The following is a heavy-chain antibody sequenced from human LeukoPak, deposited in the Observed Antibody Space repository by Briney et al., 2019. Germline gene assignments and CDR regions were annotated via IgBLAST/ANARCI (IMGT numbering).Heavy chain of an antibody. CDR3: ARDGPSYGGNCVFDH. D-gene: IGHD2-21*02. V-gene: IGHV3-7*01. Sequence: PGGSLRLSCAASGLTLSSHWMNWVRQAPGKGLEWVANIKQDGSEKYYVDSVKGRFTISRDNAKNSLYLQMNSLRAEDTAVYYCARDGPSYGGNCVFDHWGQGTLVTVSS. CDR1: GLTLSSHW. CDR2: IKQDGSEK. J-gene: IGHJ4*02.